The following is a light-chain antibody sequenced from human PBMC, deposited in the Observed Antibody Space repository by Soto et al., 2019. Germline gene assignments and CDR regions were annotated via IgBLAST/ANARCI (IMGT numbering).Light chain of an antibody. CDR2: DTS. CDR1: QSVSSN. J-gene: IGKJ2*01. Sequence: EIVLTQSPATLSVSPGERATLSCRASQSVSSNLAWYQQKPGQAPRLLIYDTSNRATGFPARFSGSGSGTEFTLTISSLQSEDFAVYYCQQYKSWPPYTFGQGTKVEIK. CDR3: QQYKSWPPYT. V-gene: IGKV3-15*01.